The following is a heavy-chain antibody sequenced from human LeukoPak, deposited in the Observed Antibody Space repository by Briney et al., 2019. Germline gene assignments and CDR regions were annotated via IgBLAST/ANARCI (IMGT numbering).Heavy chain of an antibody. CDR3: TRGWPASDY. CDR2: INSDGGST. D-gene: IGHD2-15*01. V-gene: IGHV3-74*01. J-gene: IGHJ4*02. Sequence: GGSLRLSCAASGFTFSSYWVHWVRQAPGKGLVWVSRINSDGGSTTYADSVKGRFTISRDNAKNTLYLQMSSLRAEDTAVYYCTRGWPASDYWGQRTLVTVSS. CDR1: GFTFSSYW.